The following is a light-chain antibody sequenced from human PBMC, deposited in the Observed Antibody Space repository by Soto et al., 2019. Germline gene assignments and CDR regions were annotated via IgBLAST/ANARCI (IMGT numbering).Light chain of an antibody. CDR2: AAS. Sequence: DIQLSQSPSSLAASVGDRITISCRASQDVLTWLAWYQQKPGKAPKSLIYAASKLQSGVPSRFHGSGSGTHFTLTISSLQPEDLATYYCQQYNNYPLTFGGGTKVEIK. CDR3: QQYNNYPLT. V-gene: IGKV1D-16*01. J-gene: IGKJ4*01. CDR1: QDVLTW.